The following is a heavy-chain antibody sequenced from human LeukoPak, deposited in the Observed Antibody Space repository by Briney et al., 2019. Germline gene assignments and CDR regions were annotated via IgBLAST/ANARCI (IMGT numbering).Heavy chain of an antibody. V-gene: IGHV3-7*04. Sequence: PGGSLRLSCAASGFTFSSYWMSWVRQAQGKGLEWVASIKQDGSEKYYVDSVKGRFTISRDNAKNSLYLRMNSLRAEDTAVYYCAGALYYYDSSGHKDYWGQGTLVTVSS. D-gene: IGHD3-22*01. CDR1: GFTFSSYW. CDR2: IKQDGSEK. CDR3: AGALYYYDSSGHKDY. J-gene: IGHJ4*02.